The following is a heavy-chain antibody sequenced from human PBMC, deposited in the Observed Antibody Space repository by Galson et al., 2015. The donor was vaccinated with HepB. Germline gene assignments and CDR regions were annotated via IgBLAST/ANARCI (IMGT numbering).Heavy chain of an antibody. J-gene: IGHJ4*02. CDR3: AKRDGDYGVSDY. Sequence: SLRLSCAASGFTFSSCSMGWVRQAPGKGLDWVSLIGASDGRTFYADSVRGRFTISRDNSKNTLYLQVNSLRDEDTAVYYCAKRDGDYGVSDYWGQGTLVTDSS. CDR1: GFTFSSCS. V-gene: IGHV3-23*01. CDR2: IGASDGRT. D-gene: IGHD4-17*01.